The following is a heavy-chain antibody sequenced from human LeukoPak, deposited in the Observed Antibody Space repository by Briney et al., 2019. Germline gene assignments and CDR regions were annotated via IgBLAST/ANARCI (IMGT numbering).Heavy chain of an antibody. D-gene: IGHD2-15*01. CDR1: GFTFNSFA. CDR2: FVGRGGGT. V-gene: IGHV3-23*01. CDR3: VKDRCSGGSCYAGFDH. J-gene: IGHJ4*02. Sequence: GGSLRLSCAASGFTFNSFAMSWVRQAPGKGLEWVSGFVGRGGGTYYADSVKGRFTISRDMSNNTLYLQMNSLRAEDTAVYYCVKDRCSGGSCYAGFDHWGQGTLVTVSS.